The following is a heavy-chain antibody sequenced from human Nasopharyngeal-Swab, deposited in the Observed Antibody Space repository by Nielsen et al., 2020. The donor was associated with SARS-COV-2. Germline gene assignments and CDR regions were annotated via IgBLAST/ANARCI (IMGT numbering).Heavy chain of an antibody. CDR2: IYPGDSDT. Sequence: SRKGSGYSLTSYWIGRVRLMPGKALEWMGIIYPGDSDTRYSPSFQGQVTISADKSISTAYLQWSSLKASDTAMYYCARLSGTTVATYFGYWGQGTLVTVSS. CDR3: ARLSGTTVATYFGY. V-gene: IGHV5-51*01. J-gene: IGHJ4*02. D-gene: IGHD4-11*01. CDR1: GYSLTSYW.